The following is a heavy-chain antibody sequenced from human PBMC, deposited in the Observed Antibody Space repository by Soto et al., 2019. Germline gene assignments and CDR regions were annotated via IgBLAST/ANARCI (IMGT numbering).Heavy chain of an antibody. Sequence: GGSLRLSCAASGFTFSSYGMHWVRQAPGKGLEWVAVISYDGSNKYYADSAKGRFTISRDNSKNTLYLQMNSLRAEDTAVYYCAKDSYYYDSSGCYGKFDYWGQGTLVTVSS. CDR2: ISYDGSNK. CDR3: AKDSYYYDSSGCYGKFDY. V-gene: IGHV3-30*18. CDR1: GFTFSSYG. J-gene: IGHJ4*02. D-gene: IGHD3-22*01.